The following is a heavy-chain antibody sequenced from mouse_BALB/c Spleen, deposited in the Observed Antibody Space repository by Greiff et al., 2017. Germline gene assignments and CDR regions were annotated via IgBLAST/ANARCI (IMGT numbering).Heavy chain of an antibody. Sequence: QVQLKESGPGLVAPSQSLSITCTVSGFSLTSYGVHWVRQPPGKGLEWLGVIWAGGSTNYNSALMSRLSISKDNSKSQVFLKMNSLQTDDTAMYYCARDYDYDRVPFAYWGQGTLVTVSA. D-gene: IGHD2-4*01. V-gene: IGHV2-9*02. CDR2: IWAGGST. CDR1: GFSLTSYG. CDR3: ARDYDYDRVPFAY. J-gene: IGHJ3*01.